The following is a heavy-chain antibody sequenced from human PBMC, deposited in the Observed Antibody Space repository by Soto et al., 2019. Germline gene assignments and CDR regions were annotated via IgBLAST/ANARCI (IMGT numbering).Heavy chain of an antibody. CDR3: ARTRFGELLGHYYYYYGMDV. V-gene: IGHV4-4*02. Sequence: SETLSLTCAVSGGSISSSNWWSWVRQPPGKGLEWIGEIYHSGSTNYNPSLKSRVTISVDKSKNQFSLKLSSVTAADTAVYYCARTRFGELLGHYYYYYGMDVWGQGTTVTVSS. J-gene: IGHJ6*02. CDR1: GGSISSSNW. D-gene: IGHD3-10*01. CDR2: IYHSGST.